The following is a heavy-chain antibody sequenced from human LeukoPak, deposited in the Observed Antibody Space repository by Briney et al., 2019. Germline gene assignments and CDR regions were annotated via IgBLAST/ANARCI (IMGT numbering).Heavy chain of an antibody. CDR3: ARDLHYYVAMDV. Sequence: ASVKVSCKASGYTFTGYYIHWVRQAPGQGLEWMGWINPNSGGTNFAQKFQGRVTMTRDTSISTAYMELSRLRSDDTAVYYCARDLHYYVAMDVWGQGTTVTVSS. CDR2: INPNSGGT. V-gene: IGHV1-2*02. J-gene: IGHJ6*02. D-gene: IGHD3-10*02. CDR1: GYTFTGYY.